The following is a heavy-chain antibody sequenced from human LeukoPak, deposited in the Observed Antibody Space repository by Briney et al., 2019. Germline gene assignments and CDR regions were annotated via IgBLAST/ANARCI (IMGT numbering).Heavy chain of an antibody. CDR2: IQQDGNEK. Sequence: PGGSLRLSCAASGFTFSTYWMSWVRQAPGKGLEWVANIQQDGNEKYYVDSVKGRFTISRDNAKNSLYLQMNSLRVEDTAVYYCASRIVGTPDYFDYWGRGTLVTVSS. J-gene: IGHJ4*02. CDR3: ASRIVGTPDYFDY. V-gene: IGHV3-7*01. CDR1: GFTFSTYW. D-gene: IGHD1-26*01.